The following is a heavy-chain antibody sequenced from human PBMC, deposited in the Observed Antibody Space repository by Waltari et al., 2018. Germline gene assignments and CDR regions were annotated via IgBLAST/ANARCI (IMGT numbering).Heavy chain of an antibody. V-gene: IGHV4-4*02. CDR2: IRGDGRT. CDR3: ARDRGRGLYLDS. Sequence: QLQLQQSGPGLVKPSESLSLTCVVSADSMINTATLSCVRQPPGTGLEWLGQIRGDGRTNHTPSLETRVTISMVTSNRQFSLKVSAATAADTAVYYCARDRGRGLYLDSWGQGTLVTVSP. CDR1: ADSMINTAT. J-gene: IGHJ4*02. D-gene: IGHD2-15*01.